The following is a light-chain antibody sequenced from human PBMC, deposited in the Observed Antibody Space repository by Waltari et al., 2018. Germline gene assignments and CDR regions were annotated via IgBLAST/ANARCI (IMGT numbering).Light chain of an antibody. J-gene: IGKJ3*01. CDR3: VQAIAFPFT. V-gene: IGKV2-40*01. CDR1: KSFLHSNGNTY. Sequence: DIVMTQTPLSLPITPGEPASISCRSSKSFLHSNGNTYSHWSLQKPGKCPQLMIYGGSYRASGDPDRFSVGGSGTDFTLKISMVEAKDVGVYDCVQAIAFPFTFGPWTKLDI. CDR2: GGS.